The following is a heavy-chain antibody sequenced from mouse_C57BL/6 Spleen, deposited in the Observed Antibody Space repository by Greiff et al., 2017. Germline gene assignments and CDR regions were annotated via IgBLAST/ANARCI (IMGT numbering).Heavy chain of an antibody. J-gene: IGHJ2*01. Sequence: EVQVVESGGGLVKPGGSLKLSCAASGFTFSSYTMSWVRQTPEKRLEWVATISGGGGNTYYPDSVKGRFTISRDNAKNTLYLQMSSLRSEDTALYYCARRVPYYFDYWGQGTTLTVSS. D-gene: IGHD2-14*01. CDR2: ISGGGGNT. CDR3: ARRVPYYFDY. CDR1: GFTFSSYT. V-gene: IGHV5-9*01.